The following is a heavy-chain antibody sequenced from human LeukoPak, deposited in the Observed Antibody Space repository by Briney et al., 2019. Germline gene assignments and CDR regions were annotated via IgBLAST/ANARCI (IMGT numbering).Heavy chain of an antibody. V-gene: IGHV3-30*02. CDR3: AKDPTHFRVCDDYDSNVLNC. J-gene: IGHJ4*02. CDR2: IRYDGSNK. CDR1: GFTFSSYG. Sequence: GGSLRLSCAASGFTFSSYGMHWVRQAPGKGLEWVAFIRYDGSNKYYAASVKGRFTISRDNSKNTLNLQMNSLRAEDPAVYYCAKDPTHFRVCDDYDSNVLNCWGQGTLVTVSS. D-gene: IGHD3-22*01.